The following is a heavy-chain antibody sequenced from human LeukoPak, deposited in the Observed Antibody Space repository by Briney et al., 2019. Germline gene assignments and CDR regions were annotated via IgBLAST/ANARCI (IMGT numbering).Heavy chain of an antibody. Sequence: GGSPRLSCAASGFTFSSYEMNWVRQAPGKGLEWVSYISSSGSTIYYADSVKGRFTISRDNAKNSLYLQMNSLRAEDTAVYYCARGKVYDYVWGSYRSPAGFDPWGQGTLVTVSS. CDR3: ARGKVYDYVWGSYRSPAGFDP. CDR1: GFTFSSYE. D-gene: IGHD3-16*02. CDR2: ISSSGSTI. V-gene: IGHV3-48*03. J-gene: IGHJ5*02.